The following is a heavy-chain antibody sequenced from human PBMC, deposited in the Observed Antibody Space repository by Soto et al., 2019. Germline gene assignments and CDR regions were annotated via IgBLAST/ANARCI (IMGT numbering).Heavy chain of an antibody. CDR2: INHSGST. J-gene: IGHJ4*02. Sequence: SETLSLTCAVYGGSFSGYYWSWIRQPPGKGLEWIGEINHSGSTNYNPSLKSRVTISVDTSKNQFSLKLSSVTAADTAVYYCARGGFRAYVEDTYYYDSSGYRPFDYWGQGTLVTVSS. CDR3: ARGGFRAYVEDTYYYDSSGYRPFDY. V-gene: IGHV4-34*01. CDR1: GGSFSGYY. D-gene: IGHD3-22*01.